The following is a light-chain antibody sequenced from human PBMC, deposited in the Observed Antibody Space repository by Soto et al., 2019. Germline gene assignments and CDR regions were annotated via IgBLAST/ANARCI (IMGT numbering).Light chain of an antibody. CDR2: EVS. CDR3: SSYTNSSTYVV. CDR1: SNDVGGYNY. Sequence: QSALTQPASVSGSPGQSITISCTGTSNDVGGYNYVSWYQQHPDKAPKVMIYEVSNRPSGVSNRFSGSKSGNTASLTISGLQAEDEADYYCSSYTNSSTYVVFGGGTKLTVL. J-gene: IGLJ2*01. V-gene: IGLV2-14*01.